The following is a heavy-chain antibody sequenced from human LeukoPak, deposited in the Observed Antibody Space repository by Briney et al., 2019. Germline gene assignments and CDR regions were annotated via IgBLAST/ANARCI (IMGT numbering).Heavy chain of an antibody. CDR2: FDPEDGET. D-gene: IGHD3-3*01. CDR1: GYTLTELS. CDR3: ATAPPKILRFLEWLFDGTRENWFDP. V-gene: IGHV1-24*01. Sequence: PGASVKVSCKVSGYTLTELSMHWVRQAPGKGLEWMGGFDPEDGETIYAQKFQGRVTMTEDTSTDTAYMELSSLRSEDTAVYYCATAPPKILRFLEWLFDGTRENWFDPWGQGTLVTVSS. J-gene: IGHJ5*02.